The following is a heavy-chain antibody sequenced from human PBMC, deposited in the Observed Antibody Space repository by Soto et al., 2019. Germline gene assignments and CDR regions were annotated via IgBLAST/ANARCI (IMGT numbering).Heavy chain of an antibody. CDR2: IWYDGSNK. D-gene: IGHD1-26*01. J-gene: IGHJ4*02. CDR1: GFTFSSYG. V-gene: IGHV3-33*01. CDR3: ASTDRSGSYYVFDY. Sequence: QVQLVESGGGVVQPGRSLRLSCAASGFTFSSYGMHWVRQAPGKGLEWVAVIWYDGSNKYYADSVKGRFTISRDNSKNTLYLQMNSLRAEDTAVHYCASTDRSGSYYVFDYWGQGTLVTVSS.